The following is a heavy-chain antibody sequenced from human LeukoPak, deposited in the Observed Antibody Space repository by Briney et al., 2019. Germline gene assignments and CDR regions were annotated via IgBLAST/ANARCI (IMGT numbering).Heavy chain of an antibody. D-gene: IGHD6-13*01. CDR1: GFTFSSHG. CDR3: AKDGRVAAAAYYFDY. V-gene: IGHV3-30*18. CDR2: IANDGRDK. Sequence: GGSLRLSCAASGFTFSSHGMHWVRQAPGKGLEWVAVIANDGRDKKYADSVKGRFTISRDNSKDTLYLQMNSLRAEDTAIYYCAKDGRVAAAAYYFDYWGQGTLATVSS. J-gene: IGHJ4*02.